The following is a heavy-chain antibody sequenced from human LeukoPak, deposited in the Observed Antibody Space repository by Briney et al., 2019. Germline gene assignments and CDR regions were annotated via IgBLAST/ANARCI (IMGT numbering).Heavy chain of an antibody. Sequence: GGSLRLSCAASGFAFRNYVIHWVRQAPGKGLEWVAVTSSDLNVKLYADSVKGRFTISRDNSRSTLYLQMNSLRPEDTAIYYCAREGYYGSGSPPSLYFDYWGQGTLVTVSS. CDR3: AREGYYGSGSPPSLYFDY. D-gene: IGHD3-10*01. J-gene: IGHJ4*02. V-gene: IGHV3-30-3*01. CDR2: TSSDLNVK. CDR1: GFAFRNYV.